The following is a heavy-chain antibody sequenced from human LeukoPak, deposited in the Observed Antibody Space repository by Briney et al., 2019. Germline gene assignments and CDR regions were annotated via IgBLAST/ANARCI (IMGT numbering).Heavy chain of an antibody. Sequence: GGSLRLSCAASGFTFDDYAMHWVRQAPGKGLEWVSGISWKSGSIGYADSVKGRFTISRDNAKNSLYLQMNSLRAEDTALYYCAKDSSAIQAPGNWFDPWGQGTLVTVSS. CDR1: GFTFDDYA. V-gene: IGHV3-9*01. CDR2: ISWKSGSI. J-gene: IGHJ5*02. CDR3: AKDSSAIQAPGNWFDP.